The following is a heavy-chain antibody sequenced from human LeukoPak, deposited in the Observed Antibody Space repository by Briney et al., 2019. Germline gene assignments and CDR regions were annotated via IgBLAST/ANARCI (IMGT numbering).Heavy chain of an antibody. J-gene: IGHJ3*02. Sequence: SETLSLTCAVSGGSFSNCILYWVWNRPPTGMGRVWVGSGFYTGGNYHNPSLKSRITISVDSSKQQLSLKLSSLTAKDPAVYHCARHGGAIVRGAREDSFDIWGPGTMVTISS. CDR3: ARHGGAIVRGAREDSFDI. V-gene: IGHV4-39*01. CDR2: GFYTGGN. CDR1: GGSFSNCILY. D-gene: IGHD3-10*01.